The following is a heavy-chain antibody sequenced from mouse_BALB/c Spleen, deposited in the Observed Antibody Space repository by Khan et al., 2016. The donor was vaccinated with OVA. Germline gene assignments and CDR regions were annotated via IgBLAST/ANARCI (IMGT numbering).Heavy chain of an antibody. Sequence: EVQLQESGGGLVRPGGSLKLSCAASGFSFSSYSMSWVRQTPEKRLEWVATISSGGSYTYYPDSVKGRFTISRDNAKNTQHLQVNSLRAENTAMYYCTVHRGYYGSSPYFDYWGQGTTLTVSS. J-gene: IGHJ2*01. CDR2: ISSGGSYT. V-gene: IGHV5-6-4*01. D-gene: IGHD1-1*01. CDR1: GFSFSSYS. CDR3: TVHRGYYGSSPYFDY.